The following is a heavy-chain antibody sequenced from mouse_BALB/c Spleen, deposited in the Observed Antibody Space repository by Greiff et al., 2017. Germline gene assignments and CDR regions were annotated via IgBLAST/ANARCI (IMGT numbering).Heavy chain of an antibody. CDR3: ARSAYYYGSSPYYFDY. CDR1: GFTFSSFG. CDR2: ISSGSSTI. D-gene: IGHD1-1*01. V-gene: IGHV5-17*02. Sequence: VQLVESGGGLVQPGGSRKLSCAASGFTFSSFGMHWVRQAPEKGLEWVAYISSGSSTIYYADTVKGRFTISRDNPKNTLFLQMTSLRSEDTAMYYCARSAYYYGSSPYYFDYWGQGTTLTVSS. J-gene: IGHJ2*01.